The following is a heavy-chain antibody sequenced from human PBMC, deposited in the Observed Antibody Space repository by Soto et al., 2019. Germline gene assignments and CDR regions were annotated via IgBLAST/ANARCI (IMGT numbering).Heavy chain of an antibody. CDR3: SRSLDS. J-gene: IGHJ4*02. Sequence: GGSLRLSYAASGFTFSNFWMDWVRQAPGKGLEWVANINPDGSEKHYVDSVKGRFTISRDNAKNSLYLQMSSLTAEDSALYYCSRSLDSWGQGTRVTVSS. CDR2: INPDGSEK. CDR1: GFTFSNFW. V-gene: IGHV3-7*01.